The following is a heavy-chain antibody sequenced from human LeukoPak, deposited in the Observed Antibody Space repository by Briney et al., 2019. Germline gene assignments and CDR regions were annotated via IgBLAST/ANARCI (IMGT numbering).Heavy chain of an antibody. V-gene: IGHV4-34*01. Sequence: SETLSLTCAVYGGSFSGYYWSWIRQPPGKGLEWIGEINHSGSTNYNPSLKSRVTISVDTSKNQFSLKLSSVTAADTTVYYCARGHLLLEPWGQGTLVTVSS. CDR2: INHSGST. J-gene: IGHJ5*02. CDR1: GGSFSGYY. CDR3: ARGHLLLEP. D-gene: IGHD3-3*01.